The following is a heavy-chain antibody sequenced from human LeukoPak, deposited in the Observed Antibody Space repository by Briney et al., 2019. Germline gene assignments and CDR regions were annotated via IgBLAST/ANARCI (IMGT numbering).Heavy chain of an antibody. D-gene: IGHD3-22*01. V-gene: IGHV3-30*18. Sequence: PGGSLRLSCAASGFTFSSHGMHWVRQAPGMGLEWVALILYDGSNEYYADSVLGRFTISRDSSRNTLYLQMNSLRAEDTAVYYCAKDGTGGYYYLDYWGQGTLVTVSS. CDR1: GFTFSSHG. J-gene: IGHJ4*02. CDR2: ILYDGSNE. CDR3: AKDGTGGYYYLDY.